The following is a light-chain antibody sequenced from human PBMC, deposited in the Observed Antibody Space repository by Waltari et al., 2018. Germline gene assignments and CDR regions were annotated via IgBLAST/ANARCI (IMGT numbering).Light chain of an antibody. CDR3: QQSYSTPRT. V-gene: IGKV1-39*01. CDR2: AAS. CDR1: QFISNF. Sequence: DIQMTQSPSSLSASVRDRLIITCRTSQFISNFLNWYQQKPGKAPKLLIYAASSLQGGVPLRFSGSGSGTHFTLTITTLQPEDFATYYCQQSYSTPRTFGQGTKVEIK. J-gene: IGKJ1*01.